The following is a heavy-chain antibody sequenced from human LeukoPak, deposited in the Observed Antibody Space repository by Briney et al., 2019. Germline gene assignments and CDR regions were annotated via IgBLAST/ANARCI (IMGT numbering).Heavy chain of an antibody. CDR1: GGSISSGSYY. CDR2: IYTSGST. V-gene: IGHV4-61*02. Sequence: PSQTLSLTCTVSGGSISSGSYYWRWIRQPAGKGLEWIGRIYTSGSTNYNPSLKSRVTISVDTSKNQFSLKLSSVTAADTAVYYCARGVPAATLDYWGQGTLVTVSS. D-gene: IGHD2-15*01. CDR3: ARGVPAATLDY. J-gene: IGHJ4*02.